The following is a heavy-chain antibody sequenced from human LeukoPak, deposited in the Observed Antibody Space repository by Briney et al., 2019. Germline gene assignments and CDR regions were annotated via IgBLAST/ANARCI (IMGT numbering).Heavy chain of an antibody. J-gene: IGHJ4*02. Sequence: GRSLRLSCAASGFTFDDYAMHWVRQAPGKGLEWVSGISWNSGSIGYADSVKGRFTISRDNAKNSLYLQMNSLRAEDTALYYCAKGPSGSSLDYWGQGTLVTVSS. CDR2: ISWNSGSI. CDR3: AKGPSGSSLDY. V-gene: IGHV3-9*01. CDR1: GFTFDDYA. D-gene: IGHD1-26*01.